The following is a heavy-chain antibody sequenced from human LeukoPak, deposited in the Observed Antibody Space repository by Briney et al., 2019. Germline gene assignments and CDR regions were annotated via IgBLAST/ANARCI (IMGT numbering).Heavy chain of an antibody. V-gene: IGHV4-38-2*02. CDR3: ASLTSGCGY. J-gene: IGHJ4*02. CDR2: IYYNGRT. CDR1: GYSISNGYY. Sequence: PSETLSLTCTVSGYSISNGYYWDWIRQSPGKGLEWIGGIYYNGRTYYNPSLKSRVNISPDTSKNQFSLKLSSVAAADTAVYYCASLTSGCGYWGQGTLVTVSS. D-gene: IGHD6-19*01.